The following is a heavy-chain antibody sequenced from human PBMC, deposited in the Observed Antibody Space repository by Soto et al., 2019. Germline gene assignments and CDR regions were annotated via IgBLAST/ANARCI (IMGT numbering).Heavy chain of an antibody. D-gene: IGHD3-16*02. V-gene: IGHV3-33*01. CDR3: AREWITFGGVIVD. Sequence: QVQLVESGGGVVQPGRSLRLSCAASGFTFSSYGMHWVRQAPGKGLEWVAVIWYDGSNKYYADSVKGRFTISRDNSKNTLYLERNSLRAEETAVYYCAREWITFGGVIVDWGQGTLVTVSS. CDR1: GFTFSSYG. CDR2: IWYDGSNK. J-gene: IGHJ4*02.